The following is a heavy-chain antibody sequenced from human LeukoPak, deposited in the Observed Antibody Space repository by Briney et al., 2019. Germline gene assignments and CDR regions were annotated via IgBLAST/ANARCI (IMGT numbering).Heavy chain of an antibody. CDR3: VTDYGGSSGAFDI. CDR2: ISSSSSDI. V-gene: IGHV3-21*01. D-gene: IGHD4-23*01. J-gene: IGHJ3*02. Sequence: NPGGSLRLSCGASGFTFSNYAMSWVRRAPGQGLEWVSSISSSSSDIYYTDSVKGRFTISRDNAKNSLYLQMNSLRAEDTAVYYCVTDYGGSSGAFDIWGQGTMVTVSS. CDR1: GFTFSNYA.